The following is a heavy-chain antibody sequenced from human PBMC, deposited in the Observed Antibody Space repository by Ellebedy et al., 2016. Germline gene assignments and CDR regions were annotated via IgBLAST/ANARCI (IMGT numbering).Heavy chain of an antibody. CDR1: GYTFTSYD. Sequence: ASVKVSXXASGYTFTSYDINWVRQATGQGLEWMGWMNSNSGNTGYAQKFQGRVTMTRNTSISTAYMELSSLRSEDTAVYYCARGILVVVPAATDAFDIWGQGTMVTVSS. D-gene: IGHD2-2*01. CDR2: MNSNSGNT. V-gene: IGHV1-8*01. CDR3: ARGILVVVPAATDAFDI. J-gene: IGHJ3*02.